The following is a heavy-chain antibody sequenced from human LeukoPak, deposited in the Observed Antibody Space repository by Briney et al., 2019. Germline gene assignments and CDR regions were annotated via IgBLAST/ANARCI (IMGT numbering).Heavy chain of an antibody. Sequence: ASVKVSCKASGYTFTSYYMHWVRQAPGQGLEWMGIINPSGGSTSYAQKFKHRVTINKDTSTSTVYMELSSLRSEDTAVYYCAREYYDSSGYYPWDYWGQGTLVTVSS. J-gene: IGHJ4*02. D-gene: IGHD3-22*01. V-gene: IGHV1-46*03. CDR1: GYTFTSYY. CDR2: INPSGGST. CDR3: AREYYDSSGYYPWDY.